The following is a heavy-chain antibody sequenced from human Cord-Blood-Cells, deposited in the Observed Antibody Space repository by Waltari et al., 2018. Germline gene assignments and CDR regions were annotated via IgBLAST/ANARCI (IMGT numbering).Heavy chain of an antibody. CDR3: ARARYCSSTSCYAFDI. V-gene: IGHV1-2*04. J-gene: IGHJ3*02. CDR2: INPNSGGT. CDR1: GYTFTGYY. D-gene: IGHD2-2*01. Sequence: QVQLVQSGAEVKKPGASVKVSCKASGYTFTGYYMHWVRQLPGQGLEWMGWINPNSGGTNYAQKFQGWVTMTRDTSISTAYMELSRLRSDDTAVYYCARARYCSSTSCYAFDIWGQGTMVTVSS.